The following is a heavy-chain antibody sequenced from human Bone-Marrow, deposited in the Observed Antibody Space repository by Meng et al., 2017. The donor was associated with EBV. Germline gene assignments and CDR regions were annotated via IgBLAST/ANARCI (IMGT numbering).Heavy chain of an antibody. V-gene: IGHV4-61*01. D-gene: IGHD2-21*01. J-gene: IGHJ5*02. CDR3: ARGSIVGVNWFDP. Sequence: PPPSSGPGLVKLSELLSLSGTVSGGSVSSGSYYWSWIRQPPGKGLEWIGYIYYSGSTNYNPSLKSRVTISVDTSKNQFSLKLSSVTAADTAVYYCARGSIVGVNWFDPWGQGTLVTVSS. CDR2: IYYSGST. CDR1: GGSVSSGSYY.